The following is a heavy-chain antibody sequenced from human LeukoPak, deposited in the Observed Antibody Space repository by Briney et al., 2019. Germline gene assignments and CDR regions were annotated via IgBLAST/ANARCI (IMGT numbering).Heavy chain of an antibody. CDR1: GGSFSGYY. CDR2: INHSGST. CDR3: ARNAGSTRYYYGSGSSNWFDP. J-gene: IGHJ5*02. V-gene: IGHV4-34*01. D-gene: IGHD3-10*01. Sequence: SETLSLTCAVYGGSFSGYYWSWIRQPPGKGLEWIGEINHSGSTNYNPSLKSRVTISVDTSKNQFSLKLSSVTAADTAVYYCARNAGSTRYYYGSGSSNWFDPWGQGTLVTVSS.